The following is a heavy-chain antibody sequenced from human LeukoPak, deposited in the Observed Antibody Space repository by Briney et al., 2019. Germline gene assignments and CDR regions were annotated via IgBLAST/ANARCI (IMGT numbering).Heavy chain of an antibody. Sequence: PSETLSLTCTVSGGSINNYYWSWLRQPAGKGLEWIGRIYTSGTTNYNPSLQSRVTMSVDTSKNQLSLKLSSVTAADTAVYYCARVGSRVAVRRTPTMFDPWGLGTLVTVSS. D-gene: IGHD6-6*01. V-gene: IGHV4-4*07. CDR1: GGSINNYY. CDR3: ARVGSRVAVRRTPTMFDP. J-gene: IGHJ5*02. CDR2: IYTSGTT.